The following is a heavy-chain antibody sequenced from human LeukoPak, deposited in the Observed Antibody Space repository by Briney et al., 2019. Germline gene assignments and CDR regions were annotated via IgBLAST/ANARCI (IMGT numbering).Heavy chain of an antibody. CDR2: IDSSDYI. CDR3: ARALEY. Sequence: PGRSLRLSCAASGFTFSSYGMNWVRQTPGKGLEWVSSIDSSDYIYYADSVKGRFTISRDNAKNTVYLQMNSLRAEDTAVYYCARALEYWGQGTLVTVSS. D-gene: IGHD1-1*01. CDR1: GFTFSSYG. V-gene: IGHV3-21*01. J-gene: IGHJ4*02.